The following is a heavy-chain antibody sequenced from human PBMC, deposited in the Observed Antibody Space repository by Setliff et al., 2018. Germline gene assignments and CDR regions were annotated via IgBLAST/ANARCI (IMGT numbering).Heavy chain of an antibody. Sequence: PSETLSLTCAVSGYSISSGYYWGWIRQPPGKGLEWIGSIYHSGSTYYNPSLKNRVTISVDTSKNQFSLKLSSVTGADTAVYYCARVGYAYNFWSGYSMKNAFDIWGQGTMVTVSS. D-gene: IGHD3-3*01. V-gene: IGHV4-38-2*01. CDR1: GYSISSGYY. CDR2: IYHSGST. J-gene: IGHJ3*02. CDR3: ARVGYAYNFWSGYSMKNAFDI.